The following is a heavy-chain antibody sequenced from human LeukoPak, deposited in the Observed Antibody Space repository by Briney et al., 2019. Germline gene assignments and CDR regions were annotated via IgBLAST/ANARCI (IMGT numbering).Heavy chain of an antibody. J-gene: IGHJ6*03. CDR3: ARAYYDSSGYYYYYYYMDV. CDR1: GYTFTSYG. V-gene: IGHV1-2*02. Sequence: ASVKVSCKASGYTFTSYGISWVRQAPGQGLEWMGWINPNSGGTNYAQKFQGRVTMTRDTSISTAYMELSRLRSDDTAVYYCARAYYDSSGYYYYYYYMDVWGKGTTVTVSS. D-gene: IGHD3-22*01. CDR2: INPNSGGT.